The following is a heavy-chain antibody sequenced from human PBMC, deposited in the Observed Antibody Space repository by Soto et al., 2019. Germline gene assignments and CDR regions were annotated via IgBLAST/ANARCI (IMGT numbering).Heavy chain of an antibody. Sequence: KQSQTLSLTCAVYGGSFSGYYWSWIRQPPGKGLEWIGEINHSGSTNYNPSLKSRVTISVDTSKNQFSLKLSSVTAADTAVYYCARGSVYWDDILTGYYYYYYYYMDVWGKGTTVTVSS. CDR3: ARGSVYWDDILTGYYYYYYYYMDV. CDR1: GGSFSGYY. D-gene: IGHD3-9*01. CDR2: INHSGST. V-gene: IGHV4-34*01. J-gene: IGHJ6*03.